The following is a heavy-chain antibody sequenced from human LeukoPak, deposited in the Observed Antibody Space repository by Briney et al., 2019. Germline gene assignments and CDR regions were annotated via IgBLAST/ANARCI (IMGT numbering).Heavy chain of an antibody. CDR2: IKQDGSEK. D-gene: IGHD5-18*01. V-gene: IGHV3-7*01. J-gene: IGHJ6*03. Sequence: GGSLRLSCAASGFTFSSYWMSWVRQAPGKGLEWVANIKQDGSEKYYVDSVKGRFTISRDNAKNSLYLQMNSLRAEDTAVYYCARDGEDTAMVLGLNYYYYYMDVWGKGTTVTVSS. CDR3: ARDGEDTAMVLGLNYYYYYMDV. CDR1: GFTFSSYW.